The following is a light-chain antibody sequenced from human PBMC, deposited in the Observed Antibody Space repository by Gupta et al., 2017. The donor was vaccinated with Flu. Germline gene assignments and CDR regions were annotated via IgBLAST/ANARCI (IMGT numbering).Light chain of an antibody. CDR2: ENI. CDR1: RSNIRHNY. CDR3: GSCDNSLNPYV. V-gene: IGLV1-51*02. J-gene: IGLJ2*01. Sequence: RVTTSCTGGRSNIRHNYVYWYQQHPGTAPKLVIYENIQGPSVIPDQFCGSNSGTAAPLCISGIQPGDEADYYCGSCDNSLNPYVFGRGTKLSVL.